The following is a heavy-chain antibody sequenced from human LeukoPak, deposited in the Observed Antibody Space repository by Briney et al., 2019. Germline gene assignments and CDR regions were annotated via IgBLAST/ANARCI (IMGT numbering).Heavy chain of an antibody. CDR1: GGSISSYY. V-gene: IGHV4-59*01. D-gene: IGHD3-10*01. CDR3: ARVGTYGSGSYLSWLDY. Sequence: ASETLSLTCTVSGGSISSYYWSWIRQPPGKGLEWIGYIYYSGSTNYNPSLESRVTISVDTSKNQFSLKLSSVTAADTAVYYCARVGTYGSGSYLSWLDYWGQGTLVTVSS. CDR2: IYYSGST. J-gene: IGHJ4*02.